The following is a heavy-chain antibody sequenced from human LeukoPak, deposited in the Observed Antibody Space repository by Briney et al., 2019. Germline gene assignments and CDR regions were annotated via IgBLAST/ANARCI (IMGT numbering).Heavy chain of an antibody. CDR1: GLNVSNNY. CDR2: IFSGGGT. Sequence: GGSLRLSCVVSGLNVSNNYMTWVRQAPGKGLEWVSLIFSGGGTYYADSVKGRFTISRDSSKNTLYLQMNSLRAEDTALYYCARDPGAAAGNLWSWGQGTLVTVSS. J-gene: IGHJ5*02. V-gene: IGHV3-66*01. D-gene: IGHD6-25*01. CDR3: ARDPGAAAGNLWS.